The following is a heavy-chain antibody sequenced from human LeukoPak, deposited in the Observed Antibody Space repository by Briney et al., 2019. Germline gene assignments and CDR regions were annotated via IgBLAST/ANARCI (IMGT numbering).Heavy chain of an antibody. Sequence: SSETLSLTCTVSGVSITSHFWSWIRQSPGQGLEWIGYAYFNGITNYNPSLKSRVTISVDTSKNQLSLRLSSVTAADTAVYYCARDEGSPGALDHWGQGTLVTVSS. D-gene: IGHD3-10*01. V-gene: IGHV4-59*11. CDR1: GVSITSHF. CDR3: ARDEGSPGALDH. CDR2: AYFNGIT. J-gene: IGHJ4*02.